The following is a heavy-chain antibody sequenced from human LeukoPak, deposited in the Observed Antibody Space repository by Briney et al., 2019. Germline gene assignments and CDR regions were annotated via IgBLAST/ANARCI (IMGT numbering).Heavy chain of an antibody. V-gene: IGHV3-53*01. Sequence: GSLRLSCAASGFTFSSYSMNWVRQAPGKGLECVSVIYSGGSTYYADSVKGRFTASRDNSKNTLYLQMNSLRAEDTAMYYCARGLGYCTSTTCLLPFDYWGQGTLVTVSS. CDR3: ARGLGYCTSTTCLLPFDY. CDR2: IYSGGST. CDR1: GFTFSSYS. J-gene: IGHJ4*02. D-gene: IGHD2-2*01.